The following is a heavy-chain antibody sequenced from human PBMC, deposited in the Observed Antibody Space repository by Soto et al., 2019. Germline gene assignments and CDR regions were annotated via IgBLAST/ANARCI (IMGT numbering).Heavy chain of an antibody. CDR2: IYYSGST. J-gene: IGHJ6*02. CDR3: ARDRITMVRGVTGENYYYYYRMDV. Sequence: SETLSLTCTVSGGSISSGGYYWSWIRQHPGKGLEWIGYIYYSGSTYYNPSLKSRVTISVDTPKNQLSLKLSSVTAADTAVYYCARDRITMVRGVTGENYYYYYRMDVWGQGTTVTVSS. V-gene: IGHV4-31*03. D-gene: IGHD3-10*01. CDR1: GGSISSGGYY.